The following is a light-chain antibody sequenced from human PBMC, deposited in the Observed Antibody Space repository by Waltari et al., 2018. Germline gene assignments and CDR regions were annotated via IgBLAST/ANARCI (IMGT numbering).Light chain of an antibody. CDR3: QKYVNLPAT. V-gene: IGKV3-20*01. Sequence: SCKARQSVAKYLAWYQQKPGQAPRLLIYHASIRATGIPDRFSGSGYGTDFSLTISRLEPEDFAVYFCQKYVNLPATFGQGTTVEV. J-gene: IGKJ1*01. CDR2: HAS. CDR1: QSVAKY.